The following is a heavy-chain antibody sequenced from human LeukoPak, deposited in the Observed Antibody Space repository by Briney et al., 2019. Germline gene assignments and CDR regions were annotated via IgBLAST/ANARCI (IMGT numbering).Heavy chain of an antibody. CDR2: IYYSGST. CDR1: GGSISSSSYY. CDR3: ARDQGWFDP. Sequence: PSETLSLTCTFSGGSISSSSYYWGWIRQPPGKGLEWIGSIYYSGSTYYNPSLKSRVTISVDTSKNQFSLKLSSVTAADTAVYYCARDQGWFDPWGQGTLVTVSS. J-gene: IGHJ5*02. V-gene: IGHV4-39*07.